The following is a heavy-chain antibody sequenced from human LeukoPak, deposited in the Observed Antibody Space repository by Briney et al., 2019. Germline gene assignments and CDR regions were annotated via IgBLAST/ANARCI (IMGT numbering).Heavy chain of an antibody. CDR1: GYTFTSYA. Sequence: GASVKVSCKASGYTFTSYAMHWVRQAPGQRLEWMGWINAGNGNTKYSQKFQGRVTMTRDTSTSTVYMELSSLRSEDTAVYYCARDPPLVSSGSYYAAYYFDYWGQGTLVTVSS. J-gene: IGHJ4*02. D-gene: IGHD1-26*01. V-gene: IGHV1-3*01. CDR3: ARDPPLVSSGSYYAAYYFDY. CDR2: INAGNGNT.